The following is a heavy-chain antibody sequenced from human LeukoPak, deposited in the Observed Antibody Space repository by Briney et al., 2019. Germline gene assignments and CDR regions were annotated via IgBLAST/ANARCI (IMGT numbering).Heavy chain of an antibody. CDR1: GLTVRTNY. J-gene: IGHJ4*02. CDR3: ARDLDYFDSSGSHRRRNYFDY. D-gene: IGHD3-22*01. CDR2: IHSDGST. Sequence: PGGSLRLSRAASGLTVRTNYMTWVRQAPGKGLEWVSIIHSDGSTYYADSVKGRFTISRDNYKNTLYLQMNSLRGEDTAMYYCARDLDYFDSSGSHRRRNYFDYWGQGTLVTVSS. V-gene: IGHV3-53*01.